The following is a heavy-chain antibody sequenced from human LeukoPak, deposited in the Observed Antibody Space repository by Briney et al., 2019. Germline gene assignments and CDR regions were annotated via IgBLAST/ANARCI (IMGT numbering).Heavy chain of an antibody. CDR3: ARDRRAVAGPAFDY. CDR2: IYYSGST. CDR1: GGSISRSSYY. J-gene: IGHJ4*02. D-gene: IGHD6-19*01. V-gene: IGHV4-39*02. Sequence: SETLSLTCTVSGGSISRSSYYWGWIRQPPGKGLEWIASIYYSGSTYYNPSLKSRVTISVDTSKNQFSLKLSSVTAADTAVYYCARDRRAVAGPAFDYWGQGTLVTVSS.